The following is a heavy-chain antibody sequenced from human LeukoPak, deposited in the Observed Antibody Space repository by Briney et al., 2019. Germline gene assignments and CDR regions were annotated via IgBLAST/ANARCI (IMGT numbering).Heavy chain of an antibody. V-gene: IGHV1-46*01. D-gene: IGHD3-22*01. J-gene: IGHJ3*02. CDR2: INPSGGST. CDR3: ARDSGGYYDPLDAFDI. CDR1: GYTFTSYY. Sequence: ASVKVSCKASGYTFTSYYMHWVRQAPGQGLEWMGIINPSGGSTSYAQKFQGRVTMTRDTSTSTVYMELSSLRSEDTAVYYCARDSGGYYDPLDAFDIWGQGTMVTVSS.